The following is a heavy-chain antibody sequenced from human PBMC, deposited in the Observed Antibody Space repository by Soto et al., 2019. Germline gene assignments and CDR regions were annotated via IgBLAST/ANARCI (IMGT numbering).Heavy chain of an antibody. D-gene: IGHD5-18*01. CDR2: IYPGDSDT. V-gene: IGHV5-51*01. CDR3: ARLHGEDGSYGSFLDY. J-gene: IGHJ4*02. Sequence: GESLKISCKGSGYSFTSYWIGWVRQMPGKGLEWMGIIYPGDSDTRYSPSFQGQVTISADKSISTAYLQWSSLKASDTAMYYCARLHGEDGSYGSFLDYWGQGTLVTVSS. CDR1: GYSFTSYW.